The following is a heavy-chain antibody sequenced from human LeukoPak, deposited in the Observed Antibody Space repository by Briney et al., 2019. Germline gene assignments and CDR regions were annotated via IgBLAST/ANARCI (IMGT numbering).Heavy chain of an antibody. CDR1: GFIFNSYA. D-gene: IGHD2-2*01. Sequence: GGSLRLSCVASGFIFNSYAISWVRQAPGKGLEWVSGMSGSGGSTYYAQSVRGRFTVSRDTSENTLFLQMDSLRAEDTAIYYCAKDQGGPAYCSTTRCRGYYYGMDVCGQGTTVIVSS. CDR2: MSGSGGST. CDR3: AKDQGGPAYCSTTRCRGYYYGMDV. J-gene: IGHJ6*02. V-gene: IGHV3-23*01.